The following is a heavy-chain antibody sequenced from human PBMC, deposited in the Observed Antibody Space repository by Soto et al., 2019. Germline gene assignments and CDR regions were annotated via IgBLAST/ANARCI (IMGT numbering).Heavy chain of an antibody. D-gene: IGHD3-3*01. V-gene: IGHV4-34*01. CDR3: ARGDSYYDFWSGYYRALHYFDY. Sequence: SETLSLTCAVYGGSFSGYYWSWIRQPPGKGLEWIGEINHSGSTNYNPSLKSRVAISVDTSKNQFSLKLSSVTTADTAVYYCARGDSYYDFWSGYYRALHYFDYWGQGTLVTVSS. CDR2: INHSGST. CDR1: GGSFSGYY. J-gene: IGHJ4*02.